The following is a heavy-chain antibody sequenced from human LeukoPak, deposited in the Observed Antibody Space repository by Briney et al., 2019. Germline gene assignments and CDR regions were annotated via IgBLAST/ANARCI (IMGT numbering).Heavy chain of an antibody. CDR3: ASSGYDFSWFDP. CDR1: GGSISSYY. J-gene: IGHJ5*02. D-gene: IGHD5-12*01. CDR2: IYYSGST. V-gene: IGHV4-59*01. Sequence: SETLSLTCTVSGGSISSYYWNWIRQPPGKGLEWIGYIYYSGSTNYNPSLKSRVTISVDTSKNQFSLKLSSVTAADTAVYYCASSGYDFSWFDPWGQGTLVTVSS.